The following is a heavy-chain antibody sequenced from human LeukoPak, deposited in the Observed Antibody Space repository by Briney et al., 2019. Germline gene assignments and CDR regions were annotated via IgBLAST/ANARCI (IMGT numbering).Heavy chain of an antibody. CDR1: GFTVSNNY. CDR3: ARGSLGRYGMDV. V-gene: IGHV3-66*01. Sequence: GGSLRLSCAASGFTVSNNYMSWVRQAPGKGLEWVSIIYSGGSTYYADSVRGRFTISGDKSKNTLYLQMNSLRVEDTAVYYCARGSLGRYGMDVWGQGTTVTVSS. D-gene: IGHD3-10*01. J-gene: IGHJ6*02. CDR2: IYSGGST.